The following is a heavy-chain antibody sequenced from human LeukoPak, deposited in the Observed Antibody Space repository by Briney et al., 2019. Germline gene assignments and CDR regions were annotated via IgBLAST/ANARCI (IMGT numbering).Heavy chain of an antibody. CDR3: ARDIRRDYGDYFDYYYGMDV. J-gene: IGHJ6*02. V-gene: IGHV1-18*01. D-gene: IGHD4-17*01. CDR2: MSAYNGNT. CDR1: GYTFTSYG. Sequence: ASVKVSCKASGYTFTSYGISWVRQAPVQGLEWMGWMSAYNGNTNYAQKLQGRVTMTTDTSTSTAYMELRSLRSDDTAVYYCARDIRRDYGDYFDYYYGMDVWGQGTTVTVSS.